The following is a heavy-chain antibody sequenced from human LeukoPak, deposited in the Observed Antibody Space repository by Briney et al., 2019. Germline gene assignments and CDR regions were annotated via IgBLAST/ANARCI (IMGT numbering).Heavy chain of an antibody. Sequence: ASVKVSCKASGYTFTSYGISWVRQSPGQGFEWMGWISTYNGNTNYVEKFQGRVTMTTDTTTSTAYMELRGLRSDDTAVYYCARDRQLQWFGEFNIDFDYWGQGTLVTVS. CDR3: ARDRQLQWFGEFNIDFDY. CDR1: GYTFTSYG. J-gene: IGHJ4*02. CDR2: ISTYNGNT. V-gene: IGHV1-18*01. D-gene: IGHD3-10*01.